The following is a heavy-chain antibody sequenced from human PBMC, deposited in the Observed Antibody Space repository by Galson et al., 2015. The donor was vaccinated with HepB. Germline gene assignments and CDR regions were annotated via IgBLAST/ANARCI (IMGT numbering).Heavy chain of an antibody. V-gene: IGHV4-30-2*06. CDR1: GGSISGGGYS. CDR2: IHHSGGT. D-gene: IGHD5-24*01. J-gene: IGHJ3*02. CDR3: ARVSNDGYNGLGAFDI. Sequence: TLSLTCAVSGGSISGGGYSWSWIRQSPRKDFEWIGFIHHSGGTSYNPSLESRVTMSLDRSKNQFSLKLTSVTAADTAVYFCARVSNDGYNGLGAFDIWGQGTKVIVSS.